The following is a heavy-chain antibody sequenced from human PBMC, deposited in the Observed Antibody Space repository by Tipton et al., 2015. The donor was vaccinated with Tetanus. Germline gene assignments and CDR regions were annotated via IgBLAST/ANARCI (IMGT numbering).Heavy chain of an antibody. J-gene: IGHJ4*02. CDR2: ISFDGNNK. CDR3: ARDPQTYFDY. V-gene: IGHV3-30-3*01. Sequence: SLRLSCVASGFTFNKYEMDWVRQAPGKGLEWVALISFDGNNKHYADSVKGRFTISRGDSKSTLYLEMNSLRVEDSAFYYCARDPQTYFDYWGQGTLVTVSS. CDR1: GFTFNKYE.